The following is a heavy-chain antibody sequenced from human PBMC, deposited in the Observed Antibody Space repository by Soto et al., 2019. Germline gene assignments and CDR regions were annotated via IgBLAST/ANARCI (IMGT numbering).Heavy chain of an antibody. CDR1: GFTFSNFY. J-gene: IGHJ4*02. Sequence: GGSLRLSCAASGFTFSNFYLTWIRQAPGKGLECVSYISSSSSYTNYADSVRGRFTISRDNAENSLYLQMNNLRAEDTAIYYCASGYNPGYVDYWGQGTLVNVSS. V-gene: IGHV3-11*06. CDR3: ASGYNPGYVDY. CDR2: ISSSSSYT. D-gene: IGHD5-18*01.